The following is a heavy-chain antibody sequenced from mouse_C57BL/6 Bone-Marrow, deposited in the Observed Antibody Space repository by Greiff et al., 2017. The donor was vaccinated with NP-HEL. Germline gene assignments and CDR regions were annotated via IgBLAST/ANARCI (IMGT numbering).Heavy chain of an antibody. CDR3: VRRIYSWFAY. D-gene: IGHD2-3*01. Sequence: EVQLVESGGGLVQPKGSLKLSCAASGFSFNTYAMNWVRQAPGKGLEWVARIRSKSNNYATYYADSVKDRFTISRDDSESMLYLQMNNLKTEDTAMYYCVRRIYSWFAYWGQGTLVTVSA. V-gene: IGHV10-1*01. CDR1: GFSFNTYA. CDR2: IRSKSNNYAT. J-gene: IGHJ3*01.